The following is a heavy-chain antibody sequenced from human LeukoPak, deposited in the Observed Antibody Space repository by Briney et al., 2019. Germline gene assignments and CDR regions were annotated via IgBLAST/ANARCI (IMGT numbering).Heavy chain of an antibody. CDR3: ARHLPYSSSSYFNY. J-gene: IGHJ4*02. V-gene: IGHV4-39*01. D-gene: IGHD6-6*01. Sequence: SETLSLTCTVSGGSISSNNYYWGWIRQPPGKGLEWIGSIYYSGNTYYNPSLKSRVTISVDTSKNQFSLKLSSVTAADTAAYYCARHLPYSSSSYFNYWGQGTLVTVSS. CDR2: IYYSGNT. CDR1: GGSISSNNYY.